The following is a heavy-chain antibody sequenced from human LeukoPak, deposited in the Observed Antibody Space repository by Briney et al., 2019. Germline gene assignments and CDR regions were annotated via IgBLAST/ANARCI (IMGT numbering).Heavy chain of an antibody. CDR1: GFTFSSVG. CDR2: IQFDGSNS. CDR3: AKGQGYYCDH. D-gene: IGHD3-22*01. Sequence: PGGSLRLSCAASGFTFSSVGMHWVRQAPGKGLEWVAFIQFDGSNSYYADSVKGRFTLSRGNSKNTLYLQMDSLRAEDTAIYYCAKGQGYYCDHWGQGTLVTVSS. V-gene: IGHV3-30*02. J-gene: IGHJ4*02.